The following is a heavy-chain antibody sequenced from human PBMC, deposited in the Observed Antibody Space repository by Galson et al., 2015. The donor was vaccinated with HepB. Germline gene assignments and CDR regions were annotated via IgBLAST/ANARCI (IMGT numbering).Heavy chain of an antibody. CDR3: ARDLENYDFWSGYYKCLDY. J-gene: IGHJ4*02. Sequence: SVKVSCKASGYTFTSYDINWVRQATGQGLEWMGWMNPNSGNTGYAQKFQGRVTMTRNTSISTAYMELRSLRSDDTAVYYCARDLENYDFWSGYYKCLDYWGQGTLVTVSS. D-gene: IGHD3-3*01. CDR1: GYTFTSYD. V-gene: IGHV1-8*01. CDR2: MNPNSGNT.